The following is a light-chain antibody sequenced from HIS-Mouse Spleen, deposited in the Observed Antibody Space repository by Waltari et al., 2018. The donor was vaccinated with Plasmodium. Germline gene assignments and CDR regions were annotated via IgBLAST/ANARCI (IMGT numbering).Light chain of an antibody. Sequence: SYELTQPPSVSVSRGQTARNTCSGDALPKKYAYWYQQKSGQAPVLVIYEDSKRPSGIPERFSGSSSGTMATLTISGAQVEDEADYYCYSTDSSGNHRVFGGGTKLTVL. V-gene: IGLV3-10*01. CDR3: YSTDSSGNHRV. CDR1: ALPKKY. J-gene: IGLJ3*02. CDR2: EDS.